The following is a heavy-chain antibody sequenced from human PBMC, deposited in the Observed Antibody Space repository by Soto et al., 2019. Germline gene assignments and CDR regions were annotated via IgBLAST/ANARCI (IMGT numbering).Heavy chain of an antibody. V-gene: IGHV3-33*01. J-gene: IGHJ6*02. CDR1: GFTFSSYG. Sequence: GGSLRLSCAASGFTFSSYGMHWVRQAPGKGLEWVAVIWYDGSNKYYADSVKGRFTISRDNSKNTLYLQMNSLRAEDTAVYYCARDGAGGDVGSYYYYGMDVWGQGTTVTVSS. CDR2: IWYDGSNK. CDR3: ARDGAGGDVGSYYYYGMDV. D-gene: IGHD2-21*02.